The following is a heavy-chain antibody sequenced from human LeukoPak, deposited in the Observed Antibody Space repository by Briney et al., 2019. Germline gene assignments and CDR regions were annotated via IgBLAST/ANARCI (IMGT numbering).Heavy chain of an antibody. V-gene: IGHV3-23*01. CDR1: GFTFSSYA. CDR2: SSGSGSST. J-gene: IGHJ6*03. Sequence: GGSLRLSCAASGFTFSSYAMSWVRQAPGKGLEWVSGSSGSGSSTYYADSVKGRFTISRDNSKNTLYLQMNSLRAEDTAVYYCAKDRAAAIYYYYYMDVWGKGTTVTVSS. D-gene: IGHD2-2*02. CDR3: AKDRAAAIYYYYYMDV.